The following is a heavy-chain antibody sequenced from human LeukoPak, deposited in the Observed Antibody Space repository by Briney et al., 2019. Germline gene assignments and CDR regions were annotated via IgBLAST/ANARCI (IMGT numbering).Heavy chain of an antibody. CDR3: ARGPAGCSSTSCYGGNWFDP. V-gene: IGHV1-18*01. CDR1: GYTLTSYG. Sequence: ASVKVSCKASGYTLTSYGISWVRQAPGQGLEWMGWISAYNGNTNYAQKLQGRVTMTTDTSTSTAYMELRSLRSDDTAVYYCARGPAGCSSTSCYGGNWFDPWGQGTLVTVSS. J-gene: IGHJ5*02. CDR2: ISAYNGNT. D-gene: IGHD2-2*01.